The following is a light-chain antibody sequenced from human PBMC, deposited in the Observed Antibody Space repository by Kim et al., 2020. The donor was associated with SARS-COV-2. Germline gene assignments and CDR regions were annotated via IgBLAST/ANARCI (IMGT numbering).Light chain of an antibody. V-gene: IGKV3-20*01. J-gene: IGKJ4*01. Sequence: PGERATLSCRASQSVSSNYLAWYQQKPGQAPRLLIYGASSRATGIPDRFSGSGSGTDFTLTISRLEPEDFAVYYCQQYCSSPPLTFGGGTKVDIK. CDR1: QSVSSNY. CDR3: QQYCSSPPLT. CDR2: GAS.